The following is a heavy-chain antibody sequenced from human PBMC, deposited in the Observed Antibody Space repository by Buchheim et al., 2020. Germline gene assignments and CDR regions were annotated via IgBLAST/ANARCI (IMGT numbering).Heavy chain of an antibody. CDR3: ARARPPGGYRSHYFDY. Sequence: QVQLQQWGAGLLKPSETLSLTCAVYGGSFSGYYWSWIRQPPGKGLEWIGEINHSGSTNYNPSLKSRVPISVDTSKNQFSLKLSSVTAADTAVYYCARARPPGGYRSHYFDYWGQGTL. J-gene: IGHJ4*02. V-gene: IGHV4-34*01. D-gene: IGHD6-13*01. CDR1: GGSFSGYY. CDR2: INHSGST.